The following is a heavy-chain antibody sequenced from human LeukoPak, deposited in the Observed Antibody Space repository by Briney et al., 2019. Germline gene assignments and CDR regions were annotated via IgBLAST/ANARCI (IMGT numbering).Heavy chain of an antibody. D-gene: IGHD3-22*01. Sequence: GGSLRLSCVASGFNFNDYTIHWVRQAPGKGLEWVSGISWDSGSIGYADSVKGRFTISRDNAKNSLYLQMNSLRPEDTALYYCAKVGDSIYFSEYGMDAWGQGTTVTVSS. V-gene: IGHV3-9*01. CDR3: AKVGDSIYFSEYGMDA. CDR2: ISWDSGSI. J-gene: IGHJ6*02. CDR1: GFNFNDYT.